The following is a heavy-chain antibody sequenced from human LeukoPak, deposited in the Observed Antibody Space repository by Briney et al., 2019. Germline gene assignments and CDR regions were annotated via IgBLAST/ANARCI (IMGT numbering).Heavy chain of an antibody. J-gene: IGHJ6*04. D-gene: IGHD2-2*01. Sequence: KPGGSLRLSCAASGFTFSSYSMNWVRQAPGKGLEWVSSISSSSSYIYYADSVKGRFTISRDNAKNSLYLQMNSLRAEDTAVYYCARDKVPNTYCSSTSCHYYYYGMDVRGKGTTVTVSS. V-gene: IGHV3-21*01. CDR2: ISSSSSYI. CDR1: GFTFSSYS. CDR3: ARDKVPNTYCSSTSCHYYYYGMDV.